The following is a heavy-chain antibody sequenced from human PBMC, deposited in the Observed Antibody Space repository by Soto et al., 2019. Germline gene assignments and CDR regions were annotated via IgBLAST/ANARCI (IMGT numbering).Heavy chain of an antibody. CDR1: GFTFSSYW. CDR2: IKQDGSGK. V-gene: IGHV3-7*01. D-gene: IGHD6-13*01. J-gene: IGHJ6*02. Sequence: GGSLRLSCAASGFTFSSYWMSWVRQAPGKGLEWVANIKQDGSGKYYVDSVKGRFTISRDNAKNSLYLQMNSLRAEDTAVYYCARDKAAAGPGRYYYYYYGMDVWGQGTTVTVSS. CDR3: ARDKAAAGPGRYYYYYYGMDV.